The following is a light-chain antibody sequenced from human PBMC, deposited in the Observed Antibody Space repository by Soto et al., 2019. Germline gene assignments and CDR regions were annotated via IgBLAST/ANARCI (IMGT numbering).Light chain of an antibody. CDR2: AAS. CDR3: QHYHSYPLT. V-gene: IGKV1-16*02. J-gene: IGKJ4*01. CDR1: QDITNY. Sequence: DIPMTQSPSSLSASVGDTVTITCRASQDITNYVAWFQQRPGQAPKSLIYAASSLQSGATSKFSGSGSGTHFTLTINSLQPEDFATYYCQHYHSYPLTFGGGTKVEIK.